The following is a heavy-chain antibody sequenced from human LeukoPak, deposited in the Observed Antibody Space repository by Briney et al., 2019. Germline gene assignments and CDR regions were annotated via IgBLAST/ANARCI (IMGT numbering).Heavy chain of an antibody. V-gene: IGHV1-18*01. D-gene: IGHD2-15*01. CDR3: ARDLGAATVTYYSYYGMDV. Sequence: ASVKVSCKASGYPFTSYGISWVRQAPGQGLEWMGWISAYHGGTNYAQKSQGRVTMTTDASTSTAYMELRSLRSDDTAVFYCARDLGAATVTYYSYYGMDVWGQGTTVTVSS. CDR2: ISAYHGGT. CDR1: GYPFTSYG. J-gene: IGHJ6*02.